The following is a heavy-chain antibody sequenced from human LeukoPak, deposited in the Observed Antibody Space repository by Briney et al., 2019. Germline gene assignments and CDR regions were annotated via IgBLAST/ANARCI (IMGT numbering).Heavy chain of an antibody. V-gene: IGHV3-23*01. J-gene: IGHJ4*02. CDR3: ARNPFLQPFDY. Sequence: GGSLRLSCAASGFTFIRYAMSWVRQAPGKGLEWVSAISGSGGSTYYVGSVKGRFTISRDNSKNTLYLQMNSLRAEDTAVYYCARNPFLQPFDYLCQGTLVTVSS. CDR2: ISGSGGST. D-gene: IGHD3-3*01. CDR1: GFTFIRYA.